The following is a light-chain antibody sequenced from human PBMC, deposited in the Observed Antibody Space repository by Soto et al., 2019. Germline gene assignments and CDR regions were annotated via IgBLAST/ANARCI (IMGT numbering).Light chain of an antibody. Sequence: ETVMTQSPATLSVPPGERATLSCRASQSVSSNLAWYQQKPGQAPRLLIYDAYNRATGIPPRFSGSGSGTDFTLTISSLEPEDSAVYYCQQRHMWPITFGQGTRLEIK. CDR2: DAY. CDR1: QSVSSN. J-gene: IGKJ5*01. CDR3: QQRHMWPIT. V-gene: IGKV3-11*01.